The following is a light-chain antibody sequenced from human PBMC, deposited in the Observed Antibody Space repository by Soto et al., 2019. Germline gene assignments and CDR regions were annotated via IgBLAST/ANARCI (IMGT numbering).Light chain of an antibody. CDR2: DAS. J-gene: IGKJ2*01. CDR3: RQYNHWPS. CDR1: PSVGSN. V-gene: IGKV3-15*01. Sequence: EIVMTQSPATLSVSPGESATLSCRASPSVGSNLAWYQQKPGQSPRLLIYDASTRATGIPARFSGGGSGTGFTLTIDSLQSEDFAVYFCRQYNHWPSFGQGTKL.